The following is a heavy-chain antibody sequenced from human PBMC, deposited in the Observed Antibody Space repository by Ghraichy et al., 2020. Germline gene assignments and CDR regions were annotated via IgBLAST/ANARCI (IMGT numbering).Heavy chain of an antibody. Sequence: GESLNISCKASGYSFTTYWLGWVRQMPGKSLELMGIIYPGDSDTSYSPSFQGQVTISADKSINIAYPQWDSLKASDTAMYFCARLAGELLSTPYYIDHWGQGTLVTVSS. V-gene: IGHV5-51*01. CDR2: IYPGDSDT. CDR1: GYSFTTYW. CDR3: ARLAGELLSTPYYIDH. J-gene: IGHJ4*02. D-gene: IGHD1-7*01.